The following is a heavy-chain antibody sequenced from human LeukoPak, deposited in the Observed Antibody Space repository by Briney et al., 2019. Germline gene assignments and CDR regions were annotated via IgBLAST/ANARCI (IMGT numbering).Heavy chain of an antibody. D-gene: IGHD3-3*01. CDR1: GYTFTSYA. J-gene: IGHJ6*02. V-gene: IGHV1-18*01. CDR2: ISAYNGNT. Sequence: GASVKVSCKASGYTFTSYAMHWVRQAPGQRLEWMGWISAYNGNTNYAQKLQGRVTMTTDTSTSTAYMELRSLRSDDTAVYYCARDISGYDFWSGYNTYYYGMDVWGQGTTVTVSS. CDR3: ARDISGYDFWSGYNTYYYGMDV.